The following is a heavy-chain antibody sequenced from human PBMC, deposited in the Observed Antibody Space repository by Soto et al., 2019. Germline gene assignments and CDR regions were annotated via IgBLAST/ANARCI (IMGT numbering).Heavy chain of an antibody. V-gene: IGHV4-59*01. CDR1: AGSLRNYY. CDR2: IYHTGST. J-gene: IGHJ4*02. D-gene: IGHD6-19*01. Sequence: SETLSLTFSVSAGSLRNYYCTLIRHAPGKGLEWIGEIYHTGSTKYNPSLKSRVAISVDMSKNQFSLTLNSVTPADTAVYYCARGGRGSGLYFLYYFDLWGQGTLVTVSS. CDR3: ARGGRGSGLYFLYYFDL.